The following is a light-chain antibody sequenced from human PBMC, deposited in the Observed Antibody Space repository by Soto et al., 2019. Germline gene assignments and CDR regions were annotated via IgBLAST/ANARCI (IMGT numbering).Light chain of an antibody. J-gene: IGLJ1*01. CDR2: EVT. Sequence: QSVLTQPASVSGSPGQTITISCTGTSSDVGRYNTVSWYQHHPGKAPKLIIYEVTHLPAGISDRFSASKSGNTASLTISGLQAEDEADYYCNSLRVNHLYVFGSGTKVTVL. CDR3: NSLRVNHLYV. CDR1: SSDVGRYNT. V-gene: IGLV2-14*01.